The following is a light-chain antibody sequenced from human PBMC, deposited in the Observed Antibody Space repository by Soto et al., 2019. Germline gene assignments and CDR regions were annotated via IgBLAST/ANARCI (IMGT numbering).Light chain of an antibody. Sequence: EILMTQSPATLSVSPGERATLSCRASQSVRRNLSGYQQKPGQAPRLLIYGASTRATGIPARFSGSGSGTEFTLTISSLQSEDFAVYYCQQYNNWLLTFGQGTKVEIK. J-gene: IGKJ1*01. V-gene: IGKV3-15*01. CDR1: QSVRRN. CDR2: GAS. CDR3: QQYNNWLLT.